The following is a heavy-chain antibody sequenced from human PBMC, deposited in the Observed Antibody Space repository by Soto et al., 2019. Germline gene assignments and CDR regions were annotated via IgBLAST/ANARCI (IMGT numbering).Heavy chain of an antibody. CDR2: IWNNGNRK. CDR3: VSALSTTAGNWFDP. CDR1: GFTFWNYG. D-gene: IGHD6-13*01. V-gene: IGHV3-33*01. J-gene: IGHJ5*02. Sequence: QVQLVESGGGVVQPGRSLRLSCAASGFTFWNYGMHWVRQAPGKGPEWVATIWNNGNRKYYADSVTGRFTISRDNSRNKLYLEMNSLRGEYTAVYYCVSALSTTAGNWFDPWGQGPQVTVSS.